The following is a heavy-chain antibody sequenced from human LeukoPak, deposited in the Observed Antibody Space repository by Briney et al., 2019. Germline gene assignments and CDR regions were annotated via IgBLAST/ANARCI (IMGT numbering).Heavy chain of an antibody. V-gene: IGHV1-18*01. J-gene: IGHJ6*03. CDR1: GYTFTSYG. CDR2: ISAYNGNT. Sequence: VASVKVSCKASGYTFTSYGISWVRQAPGQGLEWMGWISAYNGNTNYAQKLQGRVTMTTDTSTSTAYMELRSLRSDDTAVYYCARVTSGSYFNYYYYYMDVWGKGTTVTVSS. CDR3: ARVTSGSYFNYYYYYMDV. D-gene: IGHD1-26*01.